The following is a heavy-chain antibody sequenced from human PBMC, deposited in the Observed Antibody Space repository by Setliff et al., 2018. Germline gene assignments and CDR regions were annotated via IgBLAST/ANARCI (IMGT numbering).Heavy chain of an antibody. V-gene: IGHV3-43D*04. J-gene: IGHJ4*02. CDR3: AKGPHDYGDNWFYFDY. Sequence: GGSLRLSCAASGFRFDAYAIHWVRQVPGKGLEWLALISWDGYTTYYADSVRGRFVIARDNGQNSLYLHMYSLGPEDTALYHCAKGPHDYGDNWFYFDYWGQGTQVTVSS. CDR1: GFRFDAYA. CDR2: ISWDGYTT. D-gene: IGHD4-17*01.